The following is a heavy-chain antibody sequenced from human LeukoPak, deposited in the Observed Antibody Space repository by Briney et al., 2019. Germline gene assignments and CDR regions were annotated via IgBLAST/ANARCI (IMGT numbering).Heavy chain of an antibody. CDR2: ISGSGGGT. J-gene: IGHJ4*02. D-gene: IGHD1-26*01. V-gene: IGHV3-23*01. Sequence: GGSLGLSCAASGFTFSSFAMSWVRQAPGKGLEWVSGISGSGGGTYYADSVKGRFTISRDNSKNTLYLQMDSLRAEDTAVYYCAKAESGSLDFYFDYWGQGTLVTVSS. CDR3: AKAESGSLDFYFDY. CDR1: GFTFSSFA.